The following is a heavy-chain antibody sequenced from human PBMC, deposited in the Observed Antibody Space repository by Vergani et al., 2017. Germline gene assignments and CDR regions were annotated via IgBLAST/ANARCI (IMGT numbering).Heavy chain of an antibody. J-gene: IGHJ4*02. CDR2: ISGSGGST. CDR1: GFTFSSYS. V-gene: IGHV3-23*04. CDR3: AKLGGVVVTPIDY. D-gene: IGHD3-22*01. Sequence: EVQLVESGGGLVKPGGSLRLSCAASGFTFSSYSMNWVRQAPGKGLEWVSAISGSGGSTYYADSVKGRFTISRDNSKNTLYLQMNSLRAEDTAVYYCAKLGGVVVTPIDYWGQGTLVTVAS.